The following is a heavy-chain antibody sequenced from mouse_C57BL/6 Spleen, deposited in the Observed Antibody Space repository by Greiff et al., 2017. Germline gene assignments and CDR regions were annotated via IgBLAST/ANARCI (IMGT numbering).Heavy chain of an antibody. CDR1: GYAFSSSW. Sequence: VQRVESGPELVKPGASVKISCKASGYAFSSSWMNWVKQRPGKGLEWIGRIYPGDGDTNYNGKFKGKATLTADKSSSTAYMQLSSLTSGDSAVYFCAREFAYWGQGTLVTVSA. CDR2: IYPGDGDT. J-gene: IGHJ3*01. V-gene: IGHV1-82*01. CDR3: AREFAY.